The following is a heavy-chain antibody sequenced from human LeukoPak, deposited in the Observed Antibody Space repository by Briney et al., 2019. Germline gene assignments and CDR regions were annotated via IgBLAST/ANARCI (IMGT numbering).Heavy chain of an antibody. V-gene: IGHV4-34*01. D-gene: IGHD3-10*01. J-gene: IGHJ4*02. Sequence: SETLSLTCAVYGGSFSGYYWSWIRQPPGKGLEWIGEINHSGSTNYNPSLKSRVTISVDMSKNQFSLKLSSVTAADTAVYYCGKITMVRGVILWGQGTLVTVSS. CDR1: GGSFSGYY. CDR2: INHSGST. CDR3: GKITMVRGVIL.